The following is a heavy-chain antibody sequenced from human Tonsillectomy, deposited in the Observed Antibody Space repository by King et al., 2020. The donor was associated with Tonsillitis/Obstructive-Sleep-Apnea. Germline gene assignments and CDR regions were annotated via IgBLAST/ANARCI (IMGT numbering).Heavy chain of an antibody. D-gene: IGHD4-17*01. CDR3: ARQDGDYLGWFDP. J-gene: IGHJ5*02. Sequence: VQLVESGGGVVQPGRSLRLSCAASGFTFRSYAMHWVRQAPGKGLEWVAVISYDGSNKYYADSVKGRFTISRDNSKNTLYLQMNSLRAEDTAVYYCARQDGDYLGWFDPWGQGTLVTVSS. CDR1: GFTFRSYA. CDR2: ISYDGSNK. V-gene: IGHV3-30*01.